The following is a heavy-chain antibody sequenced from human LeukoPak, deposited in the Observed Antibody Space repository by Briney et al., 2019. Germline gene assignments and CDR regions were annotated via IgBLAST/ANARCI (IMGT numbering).Heavy chain of an antibody. J-gene: IGHJ4*02. CDR3: ARDLYGGSDSSGYFYPFDY. D-gene: IGHD3-22*01. V-gene: IGHV4-59*01. CDR1: GGSISSYY. CDR2: IYYSGNT. Sequence: SETLSLTCTVSGGSISSYYWGWIRQPAGKGLEWIGFIYYSGNTNYNPSLKSRVTISVDTSKNQFSLRLSSVTAADTAVYYCARDLYGGSDSSGYFYPFDYWGQGTLVTVSS.